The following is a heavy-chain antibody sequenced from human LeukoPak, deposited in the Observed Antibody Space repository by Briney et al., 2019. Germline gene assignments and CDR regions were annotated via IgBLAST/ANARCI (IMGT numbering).Heavy chain of an antibody. D-gene: IGHD6-19*01. CDR2: INPSGGST. CDR3: AREGLQNIGYSSGWSWDPIDY. J-gene: IGHJ4*02. Sequence: GASVKVSCKASGYTFTSYYMHWVRQAPGQGLEWMGIINPSGGSTSYAQKFQGRVTMTRDMSTSTVYMELSSLRSEDTAVYYCAREGLQNIGYSSGWSWDPIDYWGQGTLVTVSS. V-gene: IGHV1-46*01. CDR1: GYTFTSYY.